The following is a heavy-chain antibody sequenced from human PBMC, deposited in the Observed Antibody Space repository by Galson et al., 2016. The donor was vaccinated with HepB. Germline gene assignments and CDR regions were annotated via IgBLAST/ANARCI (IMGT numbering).Heavy chain of an antibody. CDR1: GFTFADYE. V-gene: IGHV3-9*01. D-gene: IGHD3-10*01. CDR2: ISWNCRSI. CDR3: AKLWDYGSGTFATMDV. Sequence: SLRLSCAVSGFTFADYEMYWVRQVPGKGLEWVSTISWNCRSILYADSVKGRFTFSRDNARNSLYLQMNILRSEDTALYYCAKLWDYGSGTFATMDVWGQGTTVTVSS. J-gene: IGHJ6*02.